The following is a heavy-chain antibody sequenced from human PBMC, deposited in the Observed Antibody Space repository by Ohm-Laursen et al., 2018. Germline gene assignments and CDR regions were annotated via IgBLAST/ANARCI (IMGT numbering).Heavy chain of an antibody. V-gene: IGHV1-2*02. J-gene: IGHJ6*02. CDR2: ISPMTGVT. D-gene: IGHD1-1*01. CDR1: EYTFIDTY. CDR3: ARDFHRRRQGLYYYYGMDV. Sequence: GASVKVSCKAYEYTFIDTYVHWVRQAPGQGLEWMGWISPMTGVTKYAQKFQGRVTLTRDASINTIYMELIGLRSDDTAVYYCARDFHRRRQGLYYYYGMDVWGQGTTVTVSS.